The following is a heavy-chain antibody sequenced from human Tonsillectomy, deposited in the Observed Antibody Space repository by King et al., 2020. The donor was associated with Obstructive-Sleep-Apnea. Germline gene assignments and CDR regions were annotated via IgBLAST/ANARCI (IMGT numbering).Heavy chain of an antibody. D-gene: IGHD1-7*01. Sequence: VQLQESGPGLVKPSETLSLTCTVSGGSVSSGSYYWSWIRQPPGKGLEWIGYIYYSGSTNYNPSLKSRVTISVDTSKNQFSLKLISVTAADTAVYYCARERALELREEWFDPWGQGTLVTVSS. V-gene: IGHV4-61*01. CDR1: GGSVSSGSYY. CDR3: ARERALELREEWFDP. J-gene: IGHJ5*02. CDR2: IYYSGST.